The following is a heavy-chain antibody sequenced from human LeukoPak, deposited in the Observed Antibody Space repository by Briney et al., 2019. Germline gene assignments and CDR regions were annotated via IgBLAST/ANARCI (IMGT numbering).Heavy chain of an antibody. CDR1: GFTFSSYA. CDR2: ISYDGSNK. J-gene: IGHJ3*02. V-gene: IGHV3-30-3*01. D-gene: IGHD6-19*01. Sequence: GRSLRLSCAASGFTFSSYAMHWVRQAPGKGLEWVAVISYDGSNKYYADSVKGRFTISRDNSKNTLYLQMNSLRAEDTAVYYCARGWVAVAVGPPQYDAFDIWGQGTMVTVSS. CDR3: ARGWVAVAVGPPQYDAFDI.